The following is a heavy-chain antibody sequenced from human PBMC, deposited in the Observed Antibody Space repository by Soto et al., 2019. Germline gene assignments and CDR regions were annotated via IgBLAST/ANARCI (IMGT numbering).Heavy chain of an antibody. Sequence: GGSLRLSCAASGFTYSSYSINWVRQAPGKGLEWVSYISSSSSTIYYADSVKGRFTISRDNAKNSLYLQMNSLRAEDTAVYYCAREADYVNWFDPWGQGTLVTVSS. CDR3: AREADYVNWFDP. J-gene: IGHJ5*02. D-gene: IGHD4-17*01. CDR1: GFTYSSYS. V-gene: IGHV3-48*01. CDR2: ISSSSSTI.